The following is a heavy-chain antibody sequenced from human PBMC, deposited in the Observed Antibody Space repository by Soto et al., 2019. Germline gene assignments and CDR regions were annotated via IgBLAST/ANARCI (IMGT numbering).Heavy chain of an antibody. V-gene: IGHV4-59*08. CDR2: IYYICIT. Sequence: TLSLTCTVSGGSISSYYWSWIRQPPGKGLDCIGYIYYICITNYXXXLXXXFXXXXXXXNNXXSLXXXXXXXXXXAVYYCARRYGSCFDYWGQGTLVTDSS. CDR3: ARRYGSCFDY. D-gene: IGHD5-18*01. CDR1: GGSISSYY. J-gene: IGHJ4*02.